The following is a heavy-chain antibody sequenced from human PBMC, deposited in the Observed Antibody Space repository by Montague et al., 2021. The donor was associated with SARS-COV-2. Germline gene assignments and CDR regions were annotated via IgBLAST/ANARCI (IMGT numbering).Heavy chain of an antibody. D-gene: IGHD6-19*01. Sequence: SETLSLTCTVAVGSISTRPYFWGWIREPPGKWLEWIGSIYYSGSTYYNPSLKSRVAISIDTSENQFSLKLSSVTAADTAVYYCARGNRIAVAGTDFDYWGQGTLVTVSS. CDR1: VGSISTRPYF. CDR3: ARGNRIAVAGTDFDY. V-gene: IGHV4-39*07. CDR2: IYYSGST. J-gene: IGHJ4*02.